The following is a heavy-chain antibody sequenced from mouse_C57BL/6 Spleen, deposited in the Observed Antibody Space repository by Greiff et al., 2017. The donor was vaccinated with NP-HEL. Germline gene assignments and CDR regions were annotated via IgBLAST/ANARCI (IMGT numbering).Heavy chain of an antibody. J-gene: IGHJ1*03. Sequence: QVQLQQPGAELVMPGASVKLSCKASGYTFTSYWMHWVKQRPGQGLEWIGEIDPSDSYTNYNQKFKGKSTLTVDKSSSTAYMQLSCLTSEDSAVYYCARWTVVASRYFDVWGTGTTVTVSS. CDR1: GYTFTSYW. V-gene: IGHV1-69*01. CDR2: IDPSDSYT. D-gene: IGHD1-1*01. CDR3: ARWTVVASRYFDV.